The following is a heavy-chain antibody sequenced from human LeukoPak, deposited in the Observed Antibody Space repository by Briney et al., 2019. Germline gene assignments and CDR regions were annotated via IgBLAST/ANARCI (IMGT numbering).Heavy chain of an antibody. D-gene: IGHD3-10*01. CDR1: GXTFSSYD. CDR3: ARTTYYYGSGSYYLDAFDI. J-gene: IGHJ3*02. V-gene: IGHV3-13*04. CDR2: IGTAGDT. Sequence: PGGSLRLSCAASGXTFSSYDMHWVRQATGKGLEWVSAIGTAGDTYYPGSVKGRFTISRENAKNSLYLQMNSLRAGDTAVYYCARTTYYYGSGSYYLDAFDIWGQGTMVTVSS.